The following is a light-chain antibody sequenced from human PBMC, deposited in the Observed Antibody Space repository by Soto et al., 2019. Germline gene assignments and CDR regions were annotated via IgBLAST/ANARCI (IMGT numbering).Light chain of an antibody. CDR3: QHYNTCSRM. V-gene: IGKV3-15*01. CDR2: GAS. Sequence: EIVMTQSPATLSVSPGERATLACRASQSVSSNLAWYQQKPGQAPRLLIYGASTRATGILARFSGSGSGTEFSLTVSSLQSEEFSVYYCQHYNTCSRMFGKGTRLEIK. J-gene: IGKJ1*01. CDR1: QSVSSN.